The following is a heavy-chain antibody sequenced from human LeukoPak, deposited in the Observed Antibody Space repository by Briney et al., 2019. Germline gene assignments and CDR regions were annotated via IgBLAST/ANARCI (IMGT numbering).Heavy chain of an antibody. J-gene: IGHJ4*02. CDR1: GFTFSSYW. V-gene: IGHV3-48*01. Sequence: SGGSLRLSCAASGFTFSSYWMSWVRQAPGKGLEWVSYISSSSTIYYADSVKGRFTISRDNAKNSLYLQMHSLRAEDTAVYYCARAEYSSSYYFDYWGQGALVTVSS. D-gene: IGHD6-6*01. CDR2: ISSSSTI. CDR3: ARAEYSSSYYFDY.